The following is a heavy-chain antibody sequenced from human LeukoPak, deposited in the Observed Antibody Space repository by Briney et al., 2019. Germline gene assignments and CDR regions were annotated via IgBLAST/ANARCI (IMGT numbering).Heavy chain of an antibody. CDR2: IYTSGSI. Sequence: PSETLSLTCTVSGGSVINSYWSWIRQPAGKGLEWIGRIYTSGSIDHNPSLKSRVTMSVDSSKNQFSLRLTSVTAADTAVYYCAREHKDYDSSGYYYGYWGRGTLVTVSS. CDR1: GGSVINSY. CDR3: AREHKDYDSSGYYYGY. D-gene: IGHD3-22*01. J-gene: IGHJ4*02. V-gene: IGHV4-4*07.